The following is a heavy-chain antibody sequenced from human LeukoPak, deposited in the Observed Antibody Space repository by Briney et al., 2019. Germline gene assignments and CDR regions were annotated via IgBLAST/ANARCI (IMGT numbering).Heavy chain of an antibody. Sequence: GGSLRLSCAASGFTFSSYAMSWVRQAPGKGLEWVSAISGSGGSTYYADSVKGRFTISRDNSKNTLYLQMNSLRAEDTAVYYCAKVASGRLSERRPGFSRHAFDIWGQGTMVTVSS. CDR1: GFTFSSYA. V-gene: IGHV3-23*01. CDR2: ISGSGGST. CDR3: AKVASGRLSERRPGFSRHAFDI. J-gene: IGHJ3*02. D-gene: IGHD1-1*01.